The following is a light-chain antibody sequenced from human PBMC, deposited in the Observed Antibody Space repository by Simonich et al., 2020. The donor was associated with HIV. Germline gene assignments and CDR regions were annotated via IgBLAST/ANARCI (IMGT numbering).Light chain of an antibody. CDR1: QSVSSY. Sequence: EIVLTQSPATLSLSPGERATLSCRASQSVSSYLAWYQQNPGQAPRLLIYDASNRATGITARFSGSGSGTDFTLTISSLEPEDFAVYYCQQRSNWPITFGQGTRLEVK. V-gene: IGKV3-11*01. CDR2: DAS. J-gene: IGKJ5*01. CDR3: QQRSNWPIT.